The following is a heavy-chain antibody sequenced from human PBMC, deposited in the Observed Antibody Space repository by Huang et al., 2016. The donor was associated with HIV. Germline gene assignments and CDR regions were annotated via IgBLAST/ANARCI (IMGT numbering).Heavy chain of an antibody. D-gene: IGHD3-22*01. CDR3: AVWSSGFDY. V-gene: IGHV1-2*02. Sequence: QVQLVQSGAEVKKPGASVRVSCKSSGYTFTAHYMHWVRQAPGQGLECIVWINPISGDAKYAQKFKDRVTVTRDTSISTVYMELTRLRSDDTAVYYCAVWSSGFDYWGQGTLVTVSS. CDR1: GYTFTAHY. J-gene: IGHJ4*02. CDR2: INPISGDA.